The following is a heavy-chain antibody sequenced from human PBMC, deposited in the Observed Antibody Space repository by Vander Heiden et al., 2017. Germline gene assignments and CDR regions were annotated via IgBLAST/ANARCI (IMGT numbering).Heavy chain of an antibody. Sequence: EVQLVESGGGLVQPGGSLRLSWAASGFTFSSYWMHWVRQAPGGGLEWGADIKEDGSQTYYVDSVRGRFTISRDNAKNSLYLQMNSLRAEDTAVYYCARAITVTPGGDYWGQGTLVTVSS. D-gene: IGHD4-17*01. CDR3: ARAITVTPGGDY. CDR2: IKEDGSQT. J-gene: IGHJ4*02. CDR1: GFTFSSYW. V-gene: IGHV3-7*01.